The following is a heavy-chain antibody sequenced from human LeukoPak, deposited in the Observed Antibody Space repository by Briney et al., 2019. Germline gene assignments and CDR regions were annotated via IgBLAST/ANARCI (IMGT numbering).Heavy chain of an antibody. CDR3: ARDRRYYDSSGYYDAFDI. V-gene: IGHV3-21*01. CDR2: ISSSSSYI. J-gene: IGHJ3*02. Sequence: PGGSLRLSCAASGFTFSSYSMNWVRQAPGKGLEWVSSISSSSSYIYYADSVKGRFTIPRDNAKNSLYLQMNSLRAEDTAVYYCARDRRYYDSSGYYDAFDIWGQGTMVTVSS. CDR1: GFTFSSYS. D-gene: IGHD3-22*01.